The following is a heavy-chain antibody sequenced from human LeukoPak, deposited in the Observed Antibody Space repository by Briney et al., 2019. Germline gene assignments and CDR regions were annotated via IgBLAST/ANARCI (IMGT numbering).Heavy chain of an antibody. CDR2: IYYSGST. CDR1: GGSISSSSYY. CDR3: ARRNYYDSSGYN. V-gene: IGHV4-39*01. D-gene: IGHD3-22*01. J-gene: IGHJ4*02. Sequence: SETLSLTCTVSGGSISSSSYYWGWVRQPPGKGLEWIVGIYYSGSTYYNPALKSRISISVDTAKNPFSLKLSSVTAAHTAVYYCARRNYYDSSGYNWGQGTLVTVSS.